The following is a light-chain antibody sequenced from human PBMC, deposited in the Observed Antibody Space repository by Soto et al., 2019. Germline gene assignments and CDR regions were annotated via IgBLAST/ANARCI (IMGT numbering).Light chain of an antibody. CDR2: GAS. J-gene: IGKJ4*01. CDR3: QQYNNWPPLT. Sequence: EIVMTQSPATLSVSPGERATLSCRASQTVNSNLAWYQKKPGQAPRLLIYGASTRAPGIPARFSGSGSGTEFTLPISSLQSEDFAVHYCQQYNNWPPLTFGGGTKVDIK. CDR1: QTVNSN. V-gene: IGKV3D-15*01.